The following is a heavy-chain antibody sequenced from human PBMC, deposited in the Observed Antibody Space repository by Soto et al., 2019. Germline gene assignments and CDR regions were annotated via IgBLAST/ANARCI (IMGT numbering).Heavy chain of an antibody. Sequence: EVQLLESGGGLVQPGGSLRLSCAASGFTFSSYAMSWVRQAPGKGLEWVSAISGSGGSTYYADSVKGRFTISRDNSKNTLDLQMNRMRAEDTAVYYCAKVSYYSSGWYDAEYFQHWGQGTLVTVSS. CDR3: AKVSYYSSGWYDAEYFQH. J-gene: IGHJ1*01. CDR1: GFTFSSYA. CDR2: ISGSGGST. D-gene: IGHD6-19*01. V-gene: IGHV3-23*01.